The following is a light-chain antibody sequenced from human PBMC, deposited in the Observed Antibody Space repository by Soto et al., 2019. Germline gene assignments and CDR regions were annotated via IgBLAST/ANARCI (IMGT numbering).Light chain of an antibody. Sequence: QSALTQPPSASGSPGQSVTISCTGTSSDVGGYNCVSWYQQHPGKAPKLMVYEVSKRPSGVPDRFSGSKSGNTASLTVSGLQAEDEADYYCSSYAGSNNVVVFGGGTQLTVL. CDR2: EVS. CDR3: SSYAGSNNVVV. J-gene: IGLJ3*02. V-gene: IGLV2-8*01. CDR1: SSDVGGYNC.